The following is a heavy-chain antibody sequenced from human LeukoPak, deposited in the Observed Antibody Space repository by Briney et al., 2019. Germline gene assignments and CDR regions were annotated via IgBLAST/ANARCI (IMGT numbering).Heavy chain of an antibody. V-gene: IGHV1-18*01. D-gene: IGHD5-12*01. Sequence: GASVKVSCKASGYTFTSYGISWVRQAPGQGLEWMGWISVYNGNTNYAQKLQGRVTMTTDTSTSTAYKELRSLRSDDTAVYYCARGLVRGYSGYDEGDYWGQGTLVTVSS. CDR2: ISVYNGNT. J-gene: IGHJ4*02. CDR3: ARGLVRGYSGYDEGDY. CDR1: GYTFTSYG.